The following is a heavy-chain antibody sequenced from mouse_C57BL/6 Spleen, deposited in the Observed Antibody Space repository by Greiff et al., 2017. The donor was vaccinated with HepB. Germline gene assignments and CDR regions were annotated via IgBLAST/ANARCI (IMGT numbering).Heavy chain of an antibody. J-gene: IGHJ2*01. CDR3: ARPPDGTVVDYFDY. CDR2: IDPSDSYT. Sequence: QVQLQQPGAELVKPGASVKLSCKASGYTFTSYWMQWVKQRPGQGLEWIGEIDPSDSYTNYNQKFKGKATLTVDTSSSTAYMQLSSLTSEDSAVYYCARPPDGTVVDYFDYWGQGTTLTVSS. CDR1: GYTFTSYW. D-gene: IGHD1-1*01. V-gene: IGHV1-50*01.